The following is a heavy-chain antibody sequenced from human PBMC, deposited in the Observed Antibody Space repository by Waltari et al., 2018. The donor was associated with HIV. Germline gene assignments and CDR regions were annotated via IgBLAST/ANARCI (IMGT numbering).Heavy chain of an antibody. J-gene: IGHJ6*02. CDR1: GFTFSSYG. V-gene: IGHV3-30*18. Sequence: QVQLVESGGGVVQPGRSLRLSCAASGFTFSSYGMHWVRQAPGKGLEWVAVISYDGSNKYYADAVKGRFTISRDNSKNTLYLQMNSLRAEDTAVYYCAKDSEPRGLYYYGMDVWGQGTTVTVSS. CDR2: ISYDGSNK. CDR3: AKDSEPRGLYYYGMDV. D-gene: IGHD1-26*01.